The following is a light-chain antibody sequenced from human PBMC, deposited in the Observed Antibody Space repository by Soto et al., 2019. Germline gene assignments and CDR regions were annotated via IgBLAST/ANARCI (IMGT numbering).Light chain of an antibody. V-gene: IGKV1-39*01. Sequence: DIQMTQSPSSLSASVGDRVTITCRASQSISSYLNWYQQKPGKAPKLLIFAASRLKSRVTSRFSSSGSGTDLNLTISSLQPEDFATYYCQQSYSTPPITFGQGTRLEIK. CDR3: QQSYSTPPIT. CDR1: QSISSY. CDR2: AAS. J-gene: IGKJ5*01.